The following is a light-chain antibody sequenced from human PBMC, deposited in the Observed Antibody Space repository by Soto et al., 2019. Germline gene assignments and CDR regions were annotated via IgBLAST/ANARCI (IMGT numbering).Light chain of an antibody. V-gene: IGKV1-5*01. J-gene: IGKJ5*01. CDR1: RSISTW. CDR2: DAS. Sequence: QMPQSPSTLSASVGDRVTITFRASRSISTWLAWYQQKPGKAPRLLIYDASTLESGVPSRFSGSGSGTEFTLTISSLQPDDFATYYCQQYSIYWITFGQGTRLEIK. CDR3: QQYSIYWIT.